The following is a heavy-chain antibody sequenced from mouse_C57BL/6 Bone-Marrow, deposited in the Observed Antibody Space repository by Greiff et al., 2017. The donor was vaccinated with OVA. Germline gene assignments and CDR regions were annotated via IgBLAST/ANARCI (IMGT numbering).Heavy chain of an antibody. D-gene: IGHD2-3*01. V-gene: IGHV1-82*01. CDR3: ARHEDGYYASYFDY. J-gene: IGHJ2*01. Sequence: VMLVESGPELVKPGASVKISCKASGYAFSSSWMNWVKQRPGKGLEWIGRIYPGDGDTNSNGKFKGKATLTADKSSSTAYMQLSSLTSEDSAVYFCARHEDGYYASYFDYWGQGTTLTVSS. CDR1: GYAFSSSW. CDR2: IYPGDGDT.